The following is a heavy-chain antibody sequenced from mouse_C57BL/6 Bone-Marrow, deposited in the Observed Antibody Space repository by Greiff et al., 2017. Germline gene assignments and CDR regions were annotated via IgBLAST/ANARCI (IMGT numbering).Heavy chain of an antibody. D-gene: IGHD1-1*02. CDR2: IYPRSGNT. CDR1: GYTFTSYG. Sequence: VQLQQSGAELARPGASVKLSCKASGYTFTSYGISWVKQRTGQGLEWIGEIYPRSGNTYYNEKFKGKDTLTADKSSSTAYMELRSLTSEDSAVYFCAREGLGGFDYWGQGTTLTVSS. CDR3: AREGLGGFDY. J-gene: IGHJ2*01. V-gene: IGHV1-81*01.